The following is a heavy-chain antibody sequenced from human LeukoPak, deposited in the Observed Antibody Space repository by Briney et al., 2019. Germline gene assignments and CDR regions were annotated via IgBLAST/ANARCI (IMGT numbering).Heavy chain of an antibody. D-gene: IGHD1/OR15-1a*01. Sequence: GESLKISCKGSGYIFTTYWIGWVRQVPGKGLEWMGIIFPGDSDTIYSPSFQGQVTISADKSINTAYLQWSSLKASDTAMYYCATSESQTKFDYWGQGTLVTASS. CDR1: GYIFTTYW. CDR2: IFPGDSDT. CDR3: ATSESQTKFDY. V-gene: IGHV5-51*01. J-gene: IGHJ4*02.